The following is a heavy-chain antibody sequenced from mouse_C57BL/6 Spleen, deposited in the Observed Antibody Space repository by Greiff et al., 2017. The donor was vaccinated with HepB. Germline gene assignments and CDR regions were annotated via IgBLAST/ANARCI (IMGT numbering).Heavy chain of an antibody. Sequence: EVQLQQSVAELVRPGASVKLSCTASGFNIKNTYMHWVKQRPEQGLEWIGRIDPANGNTKYAPKFQGKATITADTSSNTAYLQLSSLTSEDTAIYYCATPHPHYYGSSYVSWFAYGGQGTLVTVSA. V-gene: IGHV14-3*01. CDR1: GFNIKNTY. CDR3: ATPHPHYYGSSYVSWFAY. D-gene: IGHD1-1*01. CDR2: IDPANGNT. J-gene: IGHJ3*01.